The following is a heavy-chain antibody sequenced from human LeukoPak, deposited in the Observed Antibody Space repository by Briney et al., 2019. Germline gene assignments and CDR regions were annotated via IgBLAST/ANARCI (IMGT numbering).Heavy chain of an antibody. J-gene: IGHJ4*02. Sequence: PSETLSLTCAVYGGSFSGYYWSWIRQPPGKGLEWIGEINHGGSTNYNPSLKSRVTISIDTSKNQFSLKLTSVTAADTAVYYCATGASLFYYESTGYSDYWGQGILVTVSS. D-gene: IGHD3-22*01. CDR1: GGSFSGYY. CDR3: ATGASLFYYESTGYSDY. V-gene: IGHV4-34*01. CDR2: INHGGST.